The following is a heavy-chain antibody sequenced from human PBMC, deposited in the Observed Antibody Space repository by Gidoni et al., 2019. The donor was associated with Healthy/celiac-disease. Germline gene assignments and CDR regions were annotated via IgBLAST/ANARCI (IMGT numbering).Heavy chain of an antibody. J-gene: IGHJ4*02. CDR1: GSPFSTMP. D-gene: IGHD4-17*01. CDR2: ISGSGGST. Sequence: EVQLLESGGGLVQPGGSRNPPCQALGSPFSTMPWAWARQAPGKGLEWVSAISGSGGSTYYADSVKGRFTISRDNSKNTLYLQMNSLRAEDTAVYYCAKTGSTTVVTGTMTGGYYFDYWGQGTLVTVSS. V-gene: IGHV3-23*01. CDR3: AKTGSTTVVTGTMTGGYYFDY.